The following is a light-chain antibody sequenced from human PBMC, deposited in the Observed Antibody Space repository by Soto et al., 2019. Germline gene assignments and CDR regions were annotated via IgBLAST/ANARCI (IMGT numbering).Light chain of an antibody. Sequence: QSALTQPASVSGSPGQSITISCTGASSDVGGYNYVSRYQQRPGKAPKLMIFDVNNRPSGVSNRLSGSKSGNTASLTISGLQAEDEADYFCCSYTSSTTYVCVTGTKVPVL. CDR2: DVN. CDR3: CSYTSSTTYV. J-gene: IGLJ1*01. CDR1: SSDVGGYNY. V-gene: IGLV2-14*01.